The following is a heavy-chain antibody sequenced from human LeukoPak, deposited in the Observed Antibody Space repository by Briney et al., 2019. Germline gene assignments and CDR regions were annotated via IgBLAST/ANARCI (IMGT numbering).Heavy chain of an antibody. V-gene: IGHV4-34*01. CDR3: ARDSPYSPHDS. CDR1: GGPFNTCH. Sequence: SDTLSLTCDVYGGPFNTCHWSWIHKPPGKGLEWIKQINRCGSPNYNPSLKSRVAISLDTSKNQFSLKVTSVTAADTAGYSCARDSPYSPHDSWGQGTLVTVSS. CDR2: INRCGSP. J-gene: IGHJ4*02. D-gene: IGHD4-11*01.